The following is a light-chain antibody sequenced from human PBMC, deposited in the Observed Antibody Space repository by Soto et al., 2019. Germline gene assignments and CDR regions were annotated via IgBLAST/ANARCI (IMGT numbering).Light chain of an antibody. CDR3: QQSYSTPYT. CDR2: AAS. J-gene: IGKJ2*01. CDR1: QSISSY. Sequence: DIQMTQSPSSLSASVGDRVTITCRASQSISSYLNWYQQKPGEAPKFLIYAASSLHSGVPSRFSGSGSGTDFTLTISSLQPEDFATYFCQQSYSTPYTFGQGTKLEIK. V-gene: IGKV1-39*01.